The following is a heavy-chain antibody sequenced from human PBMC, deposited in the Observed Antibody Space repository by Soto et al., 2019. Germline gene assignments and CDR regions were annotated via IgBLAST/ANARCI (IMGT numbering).Heavy chain of an antibody. Sequence: QVQLVESGGGVVQPGRSLRLSCAASGFTFSSYGMHWVRQAPGKGLEWVAVIWYNGSNKYYADSVKGRFTISRDNSKNTLYLQMNSLRAEDTAVYYCARDAAYYDFWSGPVPYTWFDPWGQGTLVTVSS. CDR3: ARDAAYYDFWSGPVPYTWFDP. CDR1: GFTFSSYG. V-gene: IGHV3-33*01. J-gene: IGHJ5*02. D-gene: IGHD3-3*01. CDR2: IWYNGSNK.